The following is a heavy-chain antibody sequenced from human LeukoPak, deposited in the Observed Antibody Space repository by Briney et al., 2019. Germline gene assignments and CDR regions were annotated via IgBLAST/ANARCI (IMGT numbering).Heavy chain of an antibody. CDR1: GFTLSNSA. D-gene: IGHD2-2*01. CDR3: ANAVPGDDDY. J-gene: IGHJ4*02. CDR2: TSSSGGST. V-gene: IGHV3-23*01. Sequence: PGGSLRLSCVVTGFTLSNSAMSWVRQAPGKGLEWVSGTSSSGGSTFYADSVKGRFTISRDNSKNTLYLQMNSLRAEDTAIYYCANAVPGDDDYWGQGTLVTVSS.